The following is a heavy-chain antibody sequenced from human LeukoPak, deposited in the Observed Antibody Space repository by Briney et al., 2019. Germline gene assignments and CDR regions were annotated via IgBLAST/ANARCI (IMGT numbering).Heavy chain of an antibody. CDR3: IGRFGGSNWFDP. D-gene: IGHD3-10*01. CDR2: IRSKANSYAT. CDR1: GFTFSGPA. J-gene: IGHJ5*02. Sequence: GGSLRLSCAASGFTFSGPAMHWVRQASGKGLEWVGRIRSKANSYATAYAASVKGRFTISRDDSKNTAHLQMNSLKTEDTAAYYCIGRFGGSNWFDPWGQGTLVTVSS. V-gene: IGHV3-73*01.